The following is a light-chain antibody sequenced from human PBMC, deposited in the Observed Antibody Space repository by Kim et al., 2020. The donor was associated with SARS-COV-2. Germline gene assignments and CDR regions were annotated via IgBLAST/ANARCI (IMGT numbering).Light chain of an antibody. CDR1: QSVLYSSDNRNY. CDR3: QQYYTAPPRT. Sequence: DIVMTQSPDSLAVSLGERATINCKSSQSVLYSSDNRNYLAWYQQKPGQPPKLLIYWASTRESGVPDRFSGSGSGTDFTLTISGLQAEDVAVYYCQQYYTAPPRTFGQGAKVDIK. J-gene: IGKJ1*01. CDR2: WAS. V-gene: IGKV4-1*01.